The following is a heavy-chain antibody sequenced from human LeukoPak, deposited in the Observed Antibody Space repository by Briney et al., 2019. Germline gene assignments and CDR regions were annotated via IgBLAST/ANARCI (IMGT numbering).Heavy chain of an antibody. Sequence: GGSLRLSCAASGFTFSSYEMNWVRQAPGKGLEWVSYISSSGSTIYYADSVKGRFTISRDNAKNSLYLQMNSLRAEDTAVYYCARSRYYYDSGTSNRGFDYWGQGTLVTVSS. J-gene: IGHJ4*02. D-gene: IGHD3-10*01. CDR3: ARSRYYYDSGTSNRGFDY. CDR1: GFTFSSYE. CDR2: ISSSGSTI. V-gene: IGHV3-48*03.